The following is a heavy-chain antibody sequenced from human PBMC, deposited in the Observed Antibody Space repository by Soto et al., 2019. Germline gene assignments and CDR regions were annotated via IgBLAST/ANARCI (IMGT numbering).Heavy chain of an antibody. V-gene: IGHV3-9*01. CDR2: ITWNSRVL. J-gene: IGHJ4*02. Sequence: GGSLRLSCVGTGLNFDDFAMHWVRQAPGKGLEWVSGITWNSRVLAYADSVKGRFTISRDHARNSLYLQMDSLRDEDTALYYCAKGRYDFWSPYYFDSWGQGTLVTVSS. CDR1: GLNFDDFA. CDR3: AKGRYDFWSPYYFDS. D-gene: IGHD3-3*01.